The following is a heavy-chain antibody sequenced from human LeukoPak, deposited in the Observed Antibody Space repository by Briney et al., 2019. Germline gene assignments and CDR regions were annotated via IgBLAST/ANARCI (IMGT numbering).Heavy chain of an antibody. J-gene: IGHJ6*02. CDR3: AKDGGSGSYYTYYYGMDV. V-gene: IGHV3-30*18. CDR2: ISYDGSNK. CDR1: GFTFSSYG. D-gene: IGHD3-10*01. Sequence: GGSLRLSCATSGFTFSSYGMHWVRQAPGKGLEGVAVISYDGSNKNYADSVKGRFTISRDNSKNTLYLQMNSLRAEDTAVYYCAKDGGSGSYYTYYYGMDVWGQGTTVNVSS.